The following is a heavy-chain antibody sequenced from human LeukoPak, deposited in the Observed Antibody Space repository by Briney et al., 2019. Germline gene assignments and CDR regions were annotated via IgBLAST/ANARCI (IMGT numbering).Heavy chain of an antibody. D-gene: IGHD3-3*01. Sequence: PSETLSLTCTVSGGSISSYYWSWIRQPAGKGLEWIGRIYTSGSTNYNPSLKSRVTMSVDTSKNQFSLKLSSVTAVDTAVYYCASGYYDFWSWNFQHWGQGTLVTVSS. J-gene: IGHJ1*01. CDR1: GGSISSYY. CDR2: IYTSGST. CDR3: ASGYYDFWSWNFQH. V-gene: IGHV4-4*07.